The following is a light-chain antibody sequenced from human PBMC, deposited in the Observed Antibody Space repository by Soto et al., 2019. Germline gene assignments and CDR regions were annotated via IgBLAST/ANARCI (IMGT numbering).Light chain of an antibody. CDR3: QQYETFSGT. CDR2: DAS. Sequence: IQLTQSPSSLSASVGDRVTITCRASQGISSYLAWYQQKPGKAPKLLIYDASALPRGVPSMFSGRGSGTKFTLTIASLQPDDFATYYCQQYETFSGTFGQGTKVDIK. V-gene: IGKV1-9*01. CDR1: QGISSY. J-gene: IGKJ1*01.